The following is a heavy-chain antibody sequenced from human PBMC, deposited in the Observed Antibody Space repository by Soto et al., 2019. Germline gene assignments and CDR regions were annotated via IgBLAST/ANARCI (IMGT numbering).Heavy chain of an antibody. CDR2: ISSSSSYI. V-gene: IGHV3-21*01. D-gene: IGHD1-26*01. CDR3: ARGELQSDYYYYMDV. J-gene: IGHJ6*03. CDR1: GFTFSSYS. Sequence: GGSLRLSCAASGFTFSSYSMNWVRQAPGKGLEWVSSISSSSSYIYYADSVKGRFTISRDNAKNSLYLQMNSLRAEDTAVYYCARGELQSDYYYYMDVWGKGTTVTVSS.